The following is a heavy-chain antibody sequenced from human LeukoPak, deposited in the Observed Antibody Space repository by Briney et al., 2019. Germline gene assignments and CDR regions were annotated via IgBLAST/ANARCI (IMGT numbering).Heavy chain of an antibody. D-gene: IGHD3-22*01. CDR3: VRDDYYYDSSGVDY. Sequence: PGGSLRLSCAASGITFSSYAMHWVRQAPGKGLEWVAVISYDGSNKYYADSVKGRFTISRDNSKNTLYLQMNSLRAEDTAVYYCVRDDYYYDSSGVDYWGQGTLVTVSS. V-gene: IGHV3-30-3*01. CDR2: ISYDGSNK. CDR1: GITFSSYA. J-gene: IGHJ4*02.